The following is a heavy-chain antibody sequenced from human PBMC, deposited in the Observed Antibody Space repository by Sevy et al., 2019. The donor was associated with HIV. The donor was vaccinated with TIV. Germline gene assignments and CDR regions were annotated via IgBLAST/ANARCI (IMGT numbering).Heavy chain of an antibody. D-gene: IGHD7-27*01. J-gene: IGHJ1*01. CDR3: AAGALSGVAPFQH. V-gene: IGHV3-21*01. CDR2: IASGGHKI. CDR1: GFTFSSFS. Sequence: GGSLRLSCAASGFTFSSFSLNWVRQAPGKGLEWVSSIASGGHKIYYADSVKGRFTTSRDNAKNALYLQMNSLRAEDTAVYYCAAGALSGVAPFQHWGQGTLVTVSS.